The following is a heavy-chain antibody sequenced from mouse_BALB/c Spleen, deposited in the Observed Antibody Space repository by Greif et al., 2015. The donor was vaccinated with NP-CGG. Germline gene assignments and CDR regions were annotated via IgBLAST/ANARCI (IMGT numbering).Heavy chain of an antibody. CDR3: ARDPFDY. V-gene: IGHV5-4*02. J-gene: IGHJ2*01. Sequence: EVQGVESGGGLVKPGGSLKLSCAASGFTFSDYYMYWVRQTPEKRLEWVATISDGGSYTYYPDSVKGRFTISRDNAKNNLYLQMSSLKSEDTAMYYCARDPFDYWGQGTTLTVSS. CDR1: GFTFSDYY. CDR2: ISDGGSYT.